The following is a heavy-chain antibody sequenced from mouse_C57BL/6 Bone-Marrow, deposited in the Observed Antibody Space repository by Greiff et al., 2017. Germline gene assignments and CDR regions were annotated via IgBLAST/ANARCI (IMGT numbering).Heavy chain of an antibody. CDR3: ARDHYYGSSYRGDAY. V-gene: IGHV5-4*01. D-gene: IGHD1-1*01. Sequence: VQLKESGGGLVKPGGSLKLSCAASGFTFSSYAMSWVRQTPEKRLEWVATISDGGSYTYYPDNVKGRFTISRDNAKNNLYLQMSHLKSEDTAMYYCARDHYYGSSYRGDAYWGQGTLVTVSA. J-gene: IGHJ3*01. CDR2: ISDGGSYT. CDR1: GFTFSSYA.